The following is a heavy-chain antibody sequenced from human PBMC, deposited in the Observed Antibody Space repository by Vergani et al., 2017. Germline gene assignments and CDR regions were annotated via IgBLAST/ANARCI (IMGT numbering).Heavy chain of an antibody. J-gene: IGHJ4*02. CDR1: GGSFSGYY. V-gene: IGHV4-34*01. CDR3: ARVGMRIAAAVTG. CDR2: INHSGST. Sequence: QVQLQQWGAGLLKPSETLPLTCAVYGGSFSGYYWSWIRQPPGKGLEWIGEINHSGSTNYNPSLKSRVTISVDTSKNQFSLKLSSVTAADTAVYYCARVGMRIAAAVTGWGQGTLVTVSS. D-gene: IGHD6-13*01.